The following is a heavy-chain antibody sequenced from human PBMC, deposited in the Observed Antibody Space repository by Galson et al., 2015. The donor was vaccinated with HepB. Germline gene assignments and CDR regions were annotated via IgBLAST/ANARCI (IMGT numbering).Heavy chain of an antibody. CDR3: ARDFGWNFDN. V-gene: IGHV3-30*01. Sequence: FTISRDNSKNTLFLQMNSLRPDDTAVYYCARDFGWNFDNWGQGTLVTVSS. D-gene: IGHD6-19*01. J-gene: IGHJ4*02.